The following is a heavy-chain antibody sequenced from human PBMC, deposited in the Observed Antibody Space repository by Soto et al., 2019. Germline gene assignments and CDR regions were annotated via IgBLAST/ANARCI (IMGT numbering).Heavy chain of an antibody. CDR1: WGTGIGVGYC. Sequence: PCEPQCLTKSVAWGTGIGVGYCGSLIKQPPVKGLEWIGYIYNSGSTNYNPSLNSRVTISVDTSKNHCSLRMSSVTAADTAVYSCARQRASGSHYFDYWG. V-gene: IGHV4-61*03. J-gene: IGHJ4*01. CDR2: IYNSGST. CDR3: ARQRASGSHYFDY. D-gene: IGHD3-10*01.